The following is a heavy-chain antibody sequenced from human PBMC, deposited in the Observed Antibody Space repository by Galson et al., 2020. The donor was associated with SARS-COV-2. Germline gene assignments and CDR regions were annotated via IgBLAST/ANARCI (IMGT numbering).Heavy chain of an antibody. CDR3: AGSHKNFWYNFDN. CDR1: GLTFSDYY. J-gene: IGHJ4*02. V-gene: IGHV3-11*03. Sequence: GGSLRLSCTASGLTFSDYYMNWIRQAPGKGLEWISSISPSSDYTNYADSVRGRFTISRDNTKTSLFLHMDSLRAEDTAVYYCAGSHKNFWYNFDNWGQGALVTVSS. D-gene: IGHD6-13*01. CDR2: ISPSSDYT.